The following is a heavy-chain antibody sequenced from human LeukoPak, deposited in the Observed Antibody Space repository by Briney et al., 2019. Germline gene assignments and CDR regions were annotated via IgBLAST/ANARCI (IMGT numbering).Heavy chain of an antibody. CDR3: ARDRRYSYGSLDY. Sequence: PSETLSLTCTVSGGSISTYYWNWIRQPPGKGLELIGYIHYSGSTKYNPSLQSRVTISVDTSKKQFSLRLTSVTAADTAVYYCARDRRYSYGSLDYWGQGTLVTVSS. CDR2: IHYSGST. V-gene: IGHV4-59*01. CDR1: GGSISTYY. J-gene: IGHJ4*02. D-gene: IGHD5-18*01.